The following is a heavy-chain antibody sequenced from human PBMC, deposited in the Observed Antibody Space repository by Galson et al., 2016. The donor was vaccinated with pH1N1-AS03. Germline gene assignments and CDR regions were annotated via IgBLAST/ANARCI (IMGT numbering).Heavy chain of an antibody. D-gene: IGHD1-1*01. V-gene: IGHV5-51*01. J-gene: IGHJ4*02. CDR3: ARATGTAGGVDY. CDR2: IFARDPDT. Sequence: QSGAEVKKPGEPLKISCKGSGYTFTHYWTAWVRQMPGKGLEWMGLIFARDPDTRYSPSFQGQVTISADKSINTAYLPWSSLKASDTPMYYCARATGTAGGVDYWGQGTLVSVSS. CDR1: GYTFTHYW.